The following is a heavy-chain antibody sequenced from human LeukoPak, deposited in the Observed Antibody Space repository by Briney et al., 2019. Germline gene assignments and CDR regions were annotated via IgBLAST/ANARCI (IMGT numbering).Heavy chain of an antibody. CDR2: INHSGST. CDR1: GGSFSGYY. D-gene: IGHD3-10*01. V-gene: IGHV4-34*01. CDR3: ARGPRYYGSFACDYGMDV. Sequence: SETLSLTCAAYGGSFSGYYWSWIRQPPGKGLEWIGEINHSGSTNYNPSLKSRVTISIDTSKNQFSLKLSSVTAAVTAVYYCARGPRYYGSFACDYGMDVWGQGTTVTVSS. J-gene: IGHJ6*02.